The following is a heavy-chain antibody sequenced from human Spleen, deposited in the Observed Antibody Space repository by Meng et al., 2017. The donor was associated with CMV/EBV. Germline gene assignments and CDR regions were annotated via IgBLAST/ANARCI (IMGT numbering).Heavy chain of an antibody. CDR3: ARGGCSGGSCYPNWFDP. D-gene: IGHD2-15*01. CDR1: YTLTSYY. J-gene: IGHJ5*02. Sequence: YTLTSYYMHWVRQAPGQGLEWMGIINPSGGSTSYAQKFQGRVTMTRDTSTSTVYMELSSLRSEDTAVYYCARGGCSGGSCYPNWFDPWGQGTLVTVSS. V-gene: IGHV1-46*01. CDR2: INPSGGST.